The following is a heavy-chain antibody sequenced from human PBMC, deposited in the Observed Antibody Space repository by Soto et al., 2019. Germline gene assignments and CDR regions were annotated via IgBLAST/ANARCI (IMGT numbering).Heavy chain of an antibody. CDR3: ARQRIGRRFDY. Sequence: TSETLSLTCTVSGGSISSGDYYWSWIRQPPGKGLEWIGYIYYSGSTYYNPSLKSRVTISVDTSKNQFSLKLSSVTAADTAVYYCARQRIGRRFDYWGQGTLVTVSS. J-gene: IGHJ4*02. V-gene: IGHV4-30-4*01. CDR2: IYYSGST. CDR1: GGSISSGDYY.